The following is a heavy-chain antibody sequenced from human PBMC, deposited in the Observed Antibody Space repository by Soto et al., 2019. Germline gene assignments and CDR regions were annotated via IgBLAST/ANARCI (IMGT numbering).Heavy chain of an antibody. J-gene: IGHJ6*02. V-gene: IGHV3-48*01. Sequence: PGGSLRLSCAASGFRFSDYSMNWVRQAPGRGLEWVSYISSSSFTIHYADSVEGRFAISRDNAKNSLYLQMNSLRAEDTAVYYCARAMLEGSSSWYRRDYYYGMDVWGQGTTVTVSS. CDR3: ARAMLEGSSSWYRRDYYYGMDV. CDR1: GFRFSDYS. D-gene: IGHD6-13*01. CDR2: ISSSSFTI.